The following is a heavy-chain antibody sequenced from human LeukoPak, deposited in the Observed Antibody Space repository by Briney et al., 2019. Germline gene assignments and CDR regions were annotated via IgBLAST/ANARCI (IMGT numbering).Heavy chain of an antibody. CDR3: ARDPSSSGSIFYYYYMDV. Sequence: GRSLRLSCAASGFTFSSYGMHWVRQAPGKRLEWVAVIWYDGSNKYYADSVKGRFTISRDNSKNTLYLQMNSLRAEDTAVYYCARDPSSSGSIFYYYYMDVWGKGTTVTVSS. D-gene: IGHD3-22*01. J-gene: IGHJ6*03. CDR1: GFTFSSYG. V-gene: IGHV3-33*01. CDR2: IWYDGSNK.